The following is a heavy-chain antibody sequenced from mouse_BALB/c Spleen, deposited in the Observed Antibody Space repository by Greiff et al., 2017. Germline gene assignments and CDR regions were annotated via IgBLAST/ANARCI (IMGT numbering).Heavy chain of an antibody. Sequence: ESVPGLVKPSQSLSLTCSVTGYSITSGYYWNWIRQFPGNKLEWMGYISYDGSNNYNPSLKNRISITRDTSKNQFFLKLNSVTTEDTATYYCARGSSYALWYFDVWGAGTTVTVSS. CDR1: GYSITSGYY. CDR3: ARGSSYALWYFDV. CDR2: ISYDGSN. J-gene: IGHJ1*01. D-gene: IGHD1-1*01. V-gene: IGHV3-6*02.